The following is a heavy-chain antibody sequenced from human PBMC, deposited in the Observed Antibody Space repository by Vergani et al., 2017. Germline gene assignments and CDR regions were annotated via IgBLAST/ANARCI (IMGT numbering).Heavy chain of an antibody. Sequence: EVQLLESGGVVVQPGGSLRLSCAASGFTFDDYTMHWVRQAPGKGLEWVSLISWDGGSTYYADSVKGRFTISRDNSKSTLYLQMNSLRTEDTAVYYCATKSCGTPGCQIGYFREWGQGTLVTVSS. CDR2: ISWDGGST. V-gene: IGHV3-43*01. D-gene: IGHD1-1*01. CDR1: GFTFDDYT. J-gene: IGHJ1*01. CDR3: ATKSCGTPGCQIGYFRE.